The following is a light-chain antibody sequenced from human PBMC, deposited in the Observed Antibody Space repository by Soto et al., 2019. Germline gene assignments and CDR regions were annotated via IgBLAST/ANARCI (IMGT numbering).Light chain of an antibody. CDR2: KAS. Sequence: DIQMTQSPSTLSGSVAHRVTITCRASQTISSWLAWYQQKPGKAPKLLIYKASTLKSGVPSRFSGSGSGTEFTLTISSLQPDDFATYYCQHHNSYSEAFGPGTKVDI. V-gene: IGKV1-5*03. CDR1: QTISSW. CDR3: QHHNSYSEA. J-gene: IGKJ3*01.